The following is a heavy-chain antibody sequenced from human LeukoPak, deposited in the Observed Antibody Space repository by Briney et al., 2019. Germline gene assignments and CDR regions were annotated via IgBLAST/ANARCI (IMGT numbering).Heavy chain of an antibody. CDR3: ARDTKYAFDN. CDR2: VGIDSGNT. Sequence: GGSLRLSCVASGFIFSDYSMNWVRQAPGKGLEWISYVGIDSGNTMYADSVKGRFTISGDRAKNSLYHQMDNLRVEDTAVYYCARDTKYAFDNWGQGTLVTVSS. V-gene: IGHV3-48*01. D-gene: IGHD2-2*01. CDR1: GFIFSDYS. J-gene: IGHJ4*02.